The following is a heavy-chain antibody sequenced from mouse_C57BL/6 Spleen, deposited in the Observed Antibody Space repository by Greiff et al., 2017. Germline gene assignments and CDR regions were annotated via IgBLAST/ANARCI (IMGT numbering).Heavy chain of an antibody. V-gene: IGHV1-72*01. D-gene: IGHD2-1*01. CDR3: GMRAEGKDYAMDY. J-gene: IGHJ4*01. Sequence: QVQLQQPGAELVKPGASVKLSCKASGYTFTSYWMHWVKQRPGRGLEWIGRSNPNSGGTKYNEKFKSKATLTLDKTSSTAYMQHSSLTSEDSAVYYCGMRAEGKDYAMDYWGQGTSVTVSS. CDR2: SNPNSGGT. CDR1: GYTFTSYW.